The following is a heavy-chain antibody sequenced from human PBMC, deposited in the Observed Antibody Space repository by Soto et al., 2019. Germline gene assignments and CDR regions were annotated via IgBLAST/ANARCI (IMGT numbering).Heavy chain of an antibody. CDR1: GGSISRYY. CDR3: ARGAFPGNYYIWSLDY. J-gene: IGHJ4*02. V-gene: IGHV4-59*01. D-gene: IGHD3-10*01. Sequence: SETLSPTCPGSGGSISRYYWNLFPQPPGKGLEWIGYVYHSGSANSLKSRVTISLDTSKNQFSLKLTSVTAADTAVYYCARGAFPGNYYIWSLDYWGQGTLVTVSS. CDR2: VYHSGSA.